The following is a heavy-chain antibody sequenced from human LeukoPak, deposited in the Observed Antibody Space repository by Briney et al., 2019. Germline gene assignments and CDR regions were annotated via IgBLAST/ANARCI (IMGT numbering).Heavy chain of an antibody. J-gene: IGHJ6*03. D-gene: IGHD1-26*01. CDR2: IRSKAFGGTT. V-gene: IGHV3-49*04. CDR1: GYTFGDYV. CDR3: TRSVGTTYYYYYMDV. Sequence: GGSLRLSCTASGYTFGDYVLSRVRQAPGKGLEWVGFIRSKAFGGTTEYATSVKGRFTISRDDSKSIAYLQMNSLRTEDTAVYSCTRSVGTTYYYYYMDVWGKGSTVTVSS.